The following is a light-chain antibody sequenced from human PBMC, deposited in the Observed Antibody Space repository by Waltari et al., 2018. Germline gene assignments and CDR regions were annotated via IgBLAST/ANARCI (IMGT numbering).Light chain of an antibody. CDR3: QSYDTSLSVV. V-gene: IGLV1-40*01. CDR2: GSS. CDR1: GSNIGAGYD. Sequence: QSVLTQPPSVSGAPGQRVTISCPGSGSNIGAGYDVHWYQQLPRAAPKLLIYGSSTRPVGVPDRFFGSTSGTSASLAITGLQAEDEADYYCQSYDTSLSVVFGGGTKLTVL. J-gene: IGLJ3*02.